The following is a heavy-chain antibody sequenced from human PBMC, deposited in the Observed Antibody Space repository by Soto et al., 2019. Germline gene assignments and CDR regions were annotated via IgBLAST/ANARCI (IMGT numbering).Heavy chain of an antibody. Sequence: SVKVSCKASGFTFTSSAMQWVRQVRGQRLEWIGWIVVGSGNTNYAQKFQERVTITRDMSTSTAYMELSSLRSEDTAVYYCAAGGQLNYYYYYMDVWGKGTTVTVSS. D-gene: IGHD2-2*01. CDR3: AAGGQLNYYYYYMDV. CDR1: GFTFTSSA. CDR2: IVVGSGNT. J-gene: IGHJ6*03. V-gene: IGHV1-58*02.